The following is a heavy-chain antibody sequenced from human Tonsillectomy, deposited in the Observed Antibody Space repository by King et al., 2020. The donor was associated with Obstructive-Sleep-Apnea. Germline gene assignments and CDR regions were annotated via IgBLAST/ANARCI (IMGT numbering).Heavy chain of an antibody. CDR1: GFTFSSYS. Sequence: QLVESGGGLVQPGGSLSLSCAASGFTFSSYSMNWVRQAPGKGLEWVSYISSSSSTIYYADSVKGRFTISRDNAKNSLYLQMNSLRAEDTAVYYCARDPDNLIVATAGGYWGQGTLVTVSS. CDR3: ARDPDNLIVATAGGY. J-gene: IGHJ4*02. CDR2: ISSSSSTI. V-gene: IGHV3-48*04. D-gene: IGHD5-12*01.